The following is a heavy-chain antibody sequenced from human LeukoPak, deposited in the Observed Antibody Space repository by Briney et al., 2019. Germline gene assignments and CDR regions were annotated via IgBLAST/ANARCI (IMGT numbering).Heavy chain of an antibody. D-gene: IGHD3-10*01. V-gene: IGHV4-34*01. Sequence: PSETLSLTCAVYGGSFSGYYWSWIRQPPGKGLEWIGEINHSGSTNYNPSLKSRVTISVDTSKNQFSLKLSSVTAADTAVYYCAGGARPGIMVRGVISTGSWFDPWGQGTLVTVSS. J-gene: IGHJ5*02. CDR2: INHSGST. CDR1: GGSFSGYY. CDR3: AGGARPGIMVRGVISTGSWFDP.